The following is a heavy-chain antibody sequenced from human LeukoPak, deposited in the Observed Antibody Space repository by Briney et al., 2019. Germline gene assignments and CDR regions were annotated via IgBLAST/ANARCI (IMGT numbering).Heavy chain of an antibody. D-gene: IGHD2-8*02. J-gene: IGHJ6*03. CDR1: GGSFRSTTYY. V-gene: IGHV4-39*01. CDR2: IYYSGST. CDR3: ARLYWDYYYYMDV. Sequence: SETLSLTCTVSGGSFRSTTYYWGWIRQPPGKGLEWIGTIYYSGSTYYNASLESRVTISVDTSKNQSSLKPSSVTAADTAVYYCARLYWDYYYYMDVWGKGTTVTVSS.